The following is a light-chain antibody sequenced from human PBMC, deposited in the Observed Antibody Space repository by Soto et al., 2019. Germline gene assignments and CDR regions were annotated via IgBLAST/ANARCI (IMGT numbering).Light chain of an antibody. CDR2: DVS. Sequence: EVVLTQSPATMSLSPGERATLSCRASQSVTNEFAWYQQNYLAWYKQKPGQAPRLLIYDVSNRATSIPARFSGSGSGTDFTLTISSIEPEDVVVYYCQQRVYGPPRYTFGQGTKLEIK. V-gene: IGKV3-11*01. CDR1: QSVTNEFAWYQQNY. CDR3: QQRVYGPPRYT. J-gene: IGKJ2*01.